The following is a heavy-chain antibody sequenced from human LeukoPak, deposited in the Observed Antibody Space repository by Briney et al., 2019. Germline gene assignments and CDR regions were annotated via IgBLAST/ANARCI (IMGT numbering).Heavy chain of an antibody. CDR3: ARAHDILTDHDAFDI. D-gene: IGHD3-9*01. V-gene: IGHV3-66*01. J-gene: IGHJ3*02. Sequence: AGGSLRLSCAASGFTVSSNSMSWVRQAPGKGLEWVSVIYSGGRTYYADSVKGRFTISKDNSKNTLYLQMNSLRAEDTAVYYCARAHDILTDHDAFDIWGQGTMVTVSS. CDR1: GFTVSSNS. CDR2: IYSGGRT.